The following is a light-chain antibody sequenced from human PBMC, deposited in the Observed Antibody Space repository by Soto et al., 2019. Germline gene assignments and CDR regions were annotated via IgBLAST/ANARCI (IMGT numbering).Light chain of an antibody. CDR3: QQYNSYPYT. J-gene: IGKJ2*01. V-gene: IGKV1-5*01. Sequence: IQMTQSPSTLSASVGARVTITCRASQGISSWLAWYQQKPGKAPKLLIYGASSLEPGVPSRFSGSGSGTEFTLTISSLQPDDFATFYCQQYNSYPYTFGQGTKLEIK. CDR2: GAS. CDR1: QGISSW.